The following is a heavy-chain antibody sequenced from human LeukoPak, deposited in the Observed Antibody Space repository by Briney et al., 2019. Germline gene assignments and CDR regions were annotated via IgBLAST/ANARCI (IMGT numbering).Heavy chain of an antibody. CDR1: GGSISSYY. CDR2: IYYSGNT. Sequence: SETLSLTCTVSGGSISSYYWSWIRQPPGKGLEWIGYIYYSGNTNYNPSLKSRVTISVDTSKNQFSLKLSSVTAADTAVYYCARGQEDFDYWGQGTLVTVSS. V-gene: IGHV4-59*12. CDR3: ARGQEDFDY. J-gene: IGHJ4*02.